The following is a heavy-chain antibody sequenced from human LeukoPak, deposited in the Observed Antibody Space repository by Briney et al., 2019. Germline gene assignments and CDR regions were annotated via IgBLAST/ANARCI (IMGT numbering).Heavy chain of an antibody. CDR1: GGTFSSYA. D-gene: IGHD2-2*02. J-gene: IGHJ6*03. V-gene: IGHV1-69*01. CDR3: ARVPDIVVVPAAILSRNYYYYYYMDV. CDR2: IIPIFGTA. Sequence: SVKVSCKASGGTFSSYAISWVRQAPGQGLEWMGGIIPIFGTANYAQKFQGRVTITADESTSTAYMELSSLRSEDTAVYYCARVPDIVVVPAAILSRNYYYYYYMDVWGKGTTVTVSS.